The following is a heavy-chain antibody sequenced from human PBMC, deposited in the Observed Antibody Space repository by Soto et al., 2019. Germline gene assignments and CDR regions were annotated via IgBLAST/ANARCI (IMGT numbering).Heavy chain of an antibody. J-gene: IGHJ3*02. Sequence: ASVKVSCKASGYTFTSYAMHWVRQAPGQRLEWMGWINAGNGNTKYSQKFQGRVTITRDTSASTAYMELSSLRSEDTAVYYCARDRITIFGVVIIDAFDIWGQGTMVT. CDR1: GYTFTSYA. CDR3: ARDRITIFGVVIIDAFDI. D-gene: IGHD3-3*01. V-gene: IGHV1-3*01. CDR2: INAGNGNT.